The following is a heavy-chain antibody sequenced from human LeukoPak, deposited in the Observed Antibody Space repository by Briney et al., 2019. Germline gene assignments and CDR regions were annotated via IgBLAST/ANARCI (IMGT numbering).Heavy chain of an antibody. D-gene: IGHD6-13*01. CDR2: IYYSGGT. CDR3: ARDRFGYAAAGSDY. Sequence: SETLSLTCTVSGGSISSYYWSWIRQPPGKGLEWIGNIYYSGGTKYNPSLRSRVTISVDTSKNQFSLKLTSVTAADTAVYYCARDRFGYAAAGSDYWGQGTLVTVSS. CDR1: GGSISSYY. J-gene: IGHJ4*02. V-gene: IGHV4-59*12.